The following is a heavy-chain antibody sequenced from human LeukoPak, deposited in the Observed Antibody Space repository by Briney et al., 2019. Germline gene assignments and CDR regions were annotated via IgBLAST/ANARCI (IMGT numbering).Heavy chain of an antibody. V-gene: IGHV3-21*04. J-gene: IGHJ4*02. CDR3: AKAANYDILTGYYLDY. CDR2: ISSSSSYI. CDR1: GFTFSSYS. Sequence: GGSLRLSCAASGFTFSSYSMNWVRQAPGKGLEWVSSISSSSSYIYYADSVKGRFTISRDNSKNALYLQMNNLRAEDTAIYYCAKAANYDILTGYYLDYWGQGTLVTVSS. D-gene: IGHD3-9*01.